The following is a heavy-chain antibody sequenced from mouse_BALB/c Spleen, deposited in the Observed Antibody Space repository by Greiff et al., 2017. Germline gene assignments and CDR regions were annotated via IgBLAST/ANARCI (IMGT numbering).Heavy chain of an antibody. CDR1: GFTFSDYY. V-gene: IGHV5-4*02. CDR2: ISDGGSYT. Sequence: EVMLVESGGGLVKPGGSLKLSCAASGFTFSDYYMYWVRQTPEKRLEWVATISDGGSYTYYPDSVKGRFTISRDNAKNNLYLQMSSLKSEDTAMYYCAREVRGSYAMDDWGQGTSVTVSS. D-gene: IGHD3-1*01. J-gene: IGHJ4*01. CDR3: AREVRGSYAMDD.